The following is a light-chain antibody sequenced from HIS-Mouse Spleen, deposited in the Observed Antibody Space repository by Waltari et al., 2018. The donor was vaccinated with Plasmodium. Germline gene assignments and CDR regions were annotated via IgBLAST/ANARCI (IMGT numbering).Light chain of an antibody. J-gene: IGLJ2*01. Sequence: QSALTQPASVSGSPGQSITISCTGTSSDVGSYNLVSWYQQHPGKAPQLMIYEGSKRPSGVSNRFSGSKSGNTAFLTISGLQAEDEADYYCCSYAGSSTFVVFGGGTKLTVL. V-gene: IGLV2-23*03. CDR2: EGS. CDR1: SSDVGSYNL. CDR3: CSYAGSSTFVV.